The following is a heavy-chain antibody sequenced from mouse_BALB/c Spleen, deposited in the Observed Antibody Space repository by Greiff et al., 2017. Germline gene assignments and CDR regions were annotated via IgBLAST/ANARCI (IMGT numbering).Heavy chain of an antibody. CDR1: GFTFTDYY. J-gene: IGHJ4*01. D-gene: IGHD1-2*01. V-gene: IGHV7-3*02. CDR3: ARGVRPYAIDY. CDR2: IRNKANGYTT. Sequence: EVMLVESGGGLVQPGGSLRLSCATSGFTFTDYYMSWVRQPPGKALEWLGFIRNKANGYTTEYSASVKGRFTISRDNSQSILYLQMNTLRAEDSATDYCARGVRPYAIDYWGQGTSVTVSA.